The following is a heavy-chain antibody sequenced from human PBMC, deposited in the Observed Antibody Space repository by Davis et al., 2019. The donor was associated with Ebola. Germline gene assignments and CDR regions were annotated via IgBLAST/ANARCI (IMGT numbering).Heavy chain of an antibody. J-gene: IGHJ4*02. CDR2: IRSKAKSYAT. Sequence: GESLKISCAASGFTFSGSAMHWVRQASGKGLEWVGRIRSKAKSYATAYGASVKGRFTISRDDSKNTAYLQMNSLKTEDTAVYYCARGVHGLSGWYDYWGQGTLVTVSS. CDR3: ARGVHGLSGWYDY. D-gene: IGHD6-19*01. CDR1: GFTFSGSA. V-gene: IGHV3-73*01.